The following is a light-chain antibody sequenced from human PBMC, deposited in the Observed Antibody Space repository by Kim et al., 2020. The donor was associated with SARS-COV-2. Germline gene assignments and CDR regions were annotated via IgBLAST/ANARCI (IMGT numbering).Light chain of an antibody. CDR1: SLRSYY. J-gene: IGLJ2*01. CDR2: GKN. Sequence: SSELTQDPAVSVVLGQTVRITCQGDSLRSYYATWYQQKPGQAPILVIYGKNNRPSGIPDRFSGSSSGNTASLTITGTQAGDEADYYCNSRDNNDNVVFGGGTQLTVL. CDR3: NSRDNNDNVV. V-gene: IGLV3-19*01.